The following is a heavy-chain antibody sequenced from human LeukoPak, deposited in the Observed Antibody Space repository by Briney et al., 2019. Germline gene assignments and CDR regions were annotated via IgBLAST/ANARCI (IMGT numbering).Heavy chain of an antibody. CDR1: GFTFSSYG. J-gene: IGHJ4*02. D-gene: IGHD4-17*01. CDR3: APRTTLGIDY. CDR2: IRYDGSNK. Sequence: GGSLRLSCAASGFTFSSYGMHWVRQAPGKGLEWVAFIRYDGSNKYYADSVKGRFTISRDNSRNTLYLQMNSLRAEDTAVYYCAPRTTLGIDYWGQGTLVTVSS. V-gene: IGHV3-30*02.